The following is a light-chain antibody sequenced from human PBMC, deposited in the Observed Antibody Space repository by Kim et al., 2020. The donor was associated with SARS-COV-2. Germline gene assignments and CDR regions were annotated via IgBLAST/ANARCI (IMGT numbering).Light chain of an antibody. CDR2: DVT. J-gene: IGLJ2*01. CDR1: FSDVGSYSY. V-gene: IGLV2-11*03. Sequence: PGQAVTISCTGNFSDVGSYSYVSWYQQHPGKAPKLIIYDVTKRPSGVPRRFSGSKSDTTASLTISGLQADDEAEYYCCSYARTSVIFGGGTQLTVL. CDR3: CSYARTSVI.